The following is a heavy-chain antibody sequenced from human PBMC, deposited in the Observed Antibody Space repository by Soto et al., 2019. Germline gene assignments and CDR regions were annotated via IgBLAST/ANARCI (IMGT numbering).Heavy chain of an antibody. Sequence: ASVTVSCQASGYTFTSYYMHWVRQAPGQGLEWMGIINPSGGSTSYAQKFQGRVTMTRDTSTSTVYMELSSLRSEDTAVYYCARDERIQLWSHYYYGMDVWGQGTTVTVSS. J-gene: IGHJ6*02. D-gene: IGHD5-18*01. CDR3: ARDERIQLWSHYYYGMDV. CDR1: GYTFTSYY. CDR2: INPSGGST. V-gene: IGHV1-46*01.